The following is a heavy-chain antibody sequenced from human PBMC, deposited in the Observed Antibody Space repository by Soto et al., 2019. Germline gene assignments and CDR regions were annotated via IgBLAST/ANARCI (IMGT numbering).Heavy chain of an antibody. CDR2: INAGNGNT. Sequence: ALVKASCKASGYTFTTYAMHWVRQAPGQRLEWMGWINAGNGNTKYSQKFQGRVTITRDTSARTAYMELSSLRSEDTAVYYCARDVGVAGRFDYWGQGTLVTVSS. CDR1: GYTFTTYA. V-gene: IGHV1-3*01. D-gene: IGHD6-19*01. J-gene: IGHJ4*02. CDR3: ARDVGVAGRFDY.